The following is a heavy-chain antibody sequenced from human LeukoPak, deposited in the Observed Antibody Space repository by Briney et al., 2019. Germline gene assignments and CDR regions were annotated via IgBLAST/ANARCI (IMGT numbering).Heavy chain of an antibody. Sequence: GGSLRLSCAASGFTFTSYWMHWVRQAPGKGLVWVSRVNSDGSSTTYADSGKGRFTISRDNAKNTLYLQMNSLRAEDTAVYYCARGRYYGMDVWGQGTTVTVSS. J-gene: IGHJ6*02. CDR2: VNSDGSST. V-gene: IGHV3-74*01. CDR1: GFTFTSYW. CDR3: ARGRYYGMDV.